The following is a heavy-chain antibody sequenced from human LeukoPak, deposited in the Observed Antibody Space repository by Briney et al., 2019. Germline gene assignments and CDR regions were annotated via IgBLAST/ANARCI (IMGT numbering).Heavy chain of an antibody. V-gene: IGHV1-2*02. Sequence: ASVKVSCKASGYTFTGYYMHWVRQAPGQGLEWMGWINPNSGGTNYAQKFQGRLTMTRDTSISTAYMELSRLRSDDTAVYYCARDGIAAAGTRNWFDPWGQGTLVTVSS. CDR2: INPNSGGT. D-gene: IGHD6-13*01. CDR3: ARDGIAAAGTRNWFDP. CDR1: GYTFTGYY. J-gene: IGHJ5*02.